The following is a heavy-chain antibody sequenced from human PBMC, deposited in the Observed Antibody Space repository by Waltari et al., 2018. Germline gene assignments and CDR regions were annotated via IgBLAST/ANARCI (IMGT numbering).Heavy chain of an antibody. Sequence: QVQLVQSGAEVKKPGASVKVSCKASGYTFTSYDINWVRQATGQGVEWMGWRNPNRGKKGYEKKFQGRVTMTRNTSISTAYMERNSLRSEDTAVYYCARAHYDFWSGVSPYYFDYWGQGTLVTVSS. CDR3: ARAHYDFWSGVSPYYFDY. V-gene: IGHV1-8*01. D-gene: IGHD3-3*01. CDR1: GYTFTSYD. CDR2: RNPNRGKK. J-gene: IGHJ4*02.